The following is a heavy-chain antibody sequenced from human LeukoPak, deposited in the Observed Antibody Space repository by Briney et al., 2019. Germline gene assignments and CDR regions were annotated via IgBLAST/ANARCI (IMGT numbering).Heavy chain of an antibody. J-gene: IGHJ6*01. V-gene: IGHV4-59*01. CDR2: IASMRIN. CDR1: GGSISSYY. Sequence: SELLSLTCTVSGGSISSYYWSWIRQPPGKGLEWIGYIASMRINNFNLSLKSRVTISVNTYKNQYSLKLSSVTAADTAVYYCARDVGYDIGMDVWGQGTTVT. D-gene: IGHD3-9*01. CDR3: ARDVGYDIGMDV.